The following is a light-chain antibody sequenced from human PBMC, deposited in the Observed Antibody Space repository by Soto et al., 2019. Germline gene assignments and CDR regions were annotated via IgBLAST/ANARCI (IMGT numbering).Light chain of an antibody. CDR2: GAS. V-gene: IGKV1-39*01. Sequence: DIQMTQSPSSLSASVGDRVIITCRASLTIGDSLSWFRQKAGKPPTLLIYGASALHSGVPARFSGSGSGTDFTLTISNMQREDFATYYCQQTYNLPRTFGQGTKVEFK. J-gene: IGKJ1*01. CDR3: QQTYNLPRT. CDR1: LTIGDS.